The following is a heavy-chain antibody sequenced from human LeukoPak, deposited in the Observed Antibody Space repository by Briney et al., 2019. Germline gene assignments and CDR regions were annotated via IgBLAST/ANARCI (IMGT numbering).Heavy chain of an antibody. J-gene: IGHJ4*02. Sequence: ASVKVSCKASGYTFTSYGISWVRQAPGQGLEWMGWISAYNGNTNYAQKLQGRVTMTTDTSTSTAYMELRSLRSDDTAVYYCATWTPSRYSSSWYWGYWGQGTLVTVSS. CDR2: ISAYNGNT. D-gene: IGHD6-13*01. CDR3: ATWTPSRYSSSWYWGY. V-gene: IGHV1-18*01. CDR1: GYTFTSYG.